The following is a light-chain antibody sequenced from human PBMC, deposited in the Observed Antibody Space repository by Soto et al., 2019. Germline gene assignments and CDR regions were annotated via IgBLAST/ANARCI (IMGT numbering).Light chain of an antibody. CDR3: QKYNSGPQT. CDR1: QGINSY. V-gene: IGKV1-27*01. J-gene: IGKJ1*01. CDR2: GAS. Sequence: DIQLTQSPFFLSASVGDRVTITCRASQGINSYLVWYQQKPGKVPKLLIYGASSLQSGVPSRFSGSGSGTDFTLTISSLQPEDVATYYCQKYNSGPQTFGQGTKVDIK.